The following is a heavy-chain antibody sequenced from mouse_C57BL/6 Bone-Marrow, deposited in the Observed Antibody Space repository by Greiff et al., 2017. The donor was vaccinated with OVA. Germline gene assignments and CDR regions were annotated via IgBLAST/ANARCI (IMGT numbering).Heavy chain of an antibody. CDR1: GYTFTSYW. J-gene: IGHJ1*03. D-gene: IGHD1-1*01. CDR2: IYPGSGST. CDR3: ARSGVITTGGV. V-gene: IGHV1-55*01. Sequence: QVQLQQPGAELVKPGASVKMSCKASGYTFTSYWITWVKQRPGQGLEWIGDIYPGSGSTNYNEKFQGKATLTVDTSSSTAYMQLSSLTSEDSAVYYCARSGVITTGGVWGTGTTVTVST.